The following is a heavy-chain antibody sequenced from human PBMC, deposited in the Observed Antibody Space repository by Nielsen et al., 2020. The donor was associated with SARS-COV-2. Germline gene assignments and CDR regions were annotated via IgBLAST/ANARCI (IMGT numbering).Heavy chain of an antibody. D-gene: IGHD6-19*01. CDR1: GGSFSGYY. CDR2: INHSGST. V-gene: IGHV4-34*01. CDR3: AKRSFGYSSGWYGRQASGIDP. J-gene: IGHJ5*02. Sequence: SETLSLTCAVYGGSFSGYYWSWIRQPPGKGLEWIGEINHSGSTNYNPSLKSRVTISVDTSKNQFSLKLSSVTAADTAVYYCAKRSFGYSSGWYGRQASGIDPWGQGTLVTVSS.